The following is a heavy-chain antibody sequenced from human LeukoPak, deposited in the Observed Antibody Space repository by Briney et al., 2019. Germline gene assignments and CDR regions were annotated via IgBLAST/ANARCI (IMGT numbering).Heavy chain of an antibody. J-gene: IGHJ4*02. CDR3: TTGAYYGDYAEFDY. D-gene: IGHD4-17*01. CDR1: GFTFSNAW. Sequence: GGSLRLSCAASGFTFSNAWMSWVRQAPGKGLEWVGRIKSKTDGGTTDYAAPGKGRFTITRDDSKNTLYLQMNSLKTEDTAVYYCTTGAYYGDYAEFDYWGQGALVTVSS. CDR2: IKSKTDGGTT. V-gene: IGHV3-15*01.